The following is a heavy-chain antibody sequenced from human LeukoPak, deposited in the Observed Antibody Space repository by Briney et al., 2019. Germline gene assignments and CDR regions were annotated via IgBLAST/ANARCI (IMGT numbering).Heavy chain of an antibody. J-gene: IGHJ4*02. CDR3: ARGLGYSGYDSSLAPRYYFDY. CDR1: GGSFSGYY. CDR2: INHSGST. Sequence: PSETLSLTCAVYGGSFSGYYWSWIRQPPGKGLEWIGEINHSGSTNYNPSLKSRVTISVDTSKNQFSLKLSSVTAADTAVYYCARGLGYSGYDSSLAPRYYFDYWGQGTLVTVSS. V-gene: IGHV4-34*01. D-gene: IGHD5-12*01.